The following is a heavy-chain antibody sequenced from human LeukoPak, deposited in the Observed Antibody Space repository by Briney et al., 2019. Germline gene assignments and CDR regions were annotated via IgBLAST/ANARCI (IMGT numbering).Heavy chain of an antibody. CDR1: GGSISSGGYY. J-gene: IGHJ6*02. CDR2: IYHSGST. CDR3: ARGLKNNYDENYYGMDV. V-gene: IGHV4-30-2*01. D-gene: IGHD3-3*01. Sequence: PSQTLSLTCTVSGGSISSGGYYWSWIRQPPGKGLEWIGYIYHSGSTYYNPSLKSRVTISVDRSKNQFSLKLSSVTAADTAVYYCARGLKNNYDENYYGMDVWGQGTTVTVSS.